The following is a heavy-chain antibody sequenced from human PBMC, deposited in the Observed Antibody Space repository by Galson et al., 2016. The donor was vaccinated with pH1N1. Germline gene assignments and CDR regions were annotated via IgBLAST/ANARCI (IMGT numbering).Heavy chain of an antibody. CDR3: AKGGRVGTEGYYYALDV. V-gene: IGHV3-23*01. CDR1: GFIFSSYA. CDR2: ISAAGTRT. Sequence: SLRLSCAASGFIFSSYAMTWVRQAPGKGPEWVSAISAAGTRTYYPDSVKGRFIISRDNSKNTLYLQMNSLRAEDTAEYYCAKGGRVGTEGYYYALDVWGQGTTVIVSS. J-gene: IGHJ6*02. D-gene: IGHD1/OR15-1a*01.